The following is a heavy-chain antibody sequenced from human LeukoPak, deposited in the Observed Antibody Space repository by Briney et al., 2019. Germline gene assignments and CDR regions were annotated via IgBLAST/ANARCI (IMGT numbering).Heavy chain of an antibody. CDR1: GFTFSSSA. V-gene: IGHV3-23*01. CDR2: ISNSGGRA. J-gene: IGHJ4*02. Sequence: EGSLRLSCAASGFTFSSSAMSWVRQVPGKGLEWVSSISNSGGRAFYTDSVKGRFTISRDNSKITLYLQMNSLRAEDTAVYYCAKSYNGYESKPDYWGQGTLVTVSS. D-gene: IGHD5-12*01. CDR3: AKSYNGYESKPDY.